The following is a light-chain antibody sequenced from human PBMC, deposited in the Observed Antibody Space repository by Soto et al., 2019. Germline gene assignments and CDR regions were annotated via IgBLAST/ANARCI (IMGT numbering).Light chain of an antibody. CDR3: QQYGSSPPWT. V-gene: IGKV3-20*01. CDR1: QSVSSSY. Sequence: EMGLKQSPGTLSLSTGERATLSCRASQSVSSSYLAWYQQKPGQAPRLLIYGASSRATGIPDRFSGSGSGTDFTLTISILDTEYFAVYYCQQYGSSPPWTFGQGTNVYIK. CDR2: GAS. J-gene: IGKJ1*01.